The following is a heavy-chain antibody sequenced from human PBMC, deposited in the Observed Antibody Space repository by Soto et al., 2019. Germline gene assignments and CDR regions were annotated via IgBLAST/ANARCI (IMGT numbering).Heavy chain of an antibody. D-gene: IGHD3-10*01. CDR1: GGSFSGYY. Sequence: PSETLSLTCAVYGGSFSGYYWSWIRQPPGKGLEWIGEINHSGSTNYNPSLKSRVTISVDTSKNQFSLKLSSVTAADTAVYYCARRGLLHYYGSGSYPHWGQGTLVTVSS. CDR2: INHSGST. V-gene: IGHV4-34*01. CDR3: ARRGLLHYYGSGSYPH. J-gene: IGHJ4*02.